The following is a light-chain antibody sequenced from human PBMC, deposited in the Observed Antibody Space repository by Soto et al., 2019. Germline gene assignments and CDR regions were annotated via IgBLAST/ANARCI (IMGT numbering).Light chain of an antibody. Sequence: VVLQSPAALSVFAGETCRVCGWASQSVGNNLAWYQQKPGQAPRLLIYGASTRATGIPARFSGSGSGTEFTLTLISLQSEDFSVYYCQQFTTWPRTFGQGTKVDIK. V-gene: IGKV3-15*01. CDR2: GAS. CDR1: QSVGNN. J-gene: IGKJ1*01. CDR3: QQFTTWPRT.